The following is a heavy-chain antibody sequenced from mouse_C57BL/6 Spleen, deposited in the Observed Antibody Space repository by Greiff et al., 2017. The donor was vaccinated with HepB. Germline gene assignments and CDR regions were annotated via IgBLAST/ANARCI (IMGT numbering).Heavy chain of an antibody. Sequence: QVQLQQPGAELVKPGASVKLSCKASGYTFTSYWMQWVKQRPGQGLEWIGEIDPSDSYTNYNQKFKGKATLTVDTSSRTAYMQLSSLTSEDAAVYYCASFNFGDAMDYWGQGTSVTVSS. J-gene: IGHJ4*01. CDR3: ASFNFGDAMDY. CDR2: IDPSDSYT. V-gene: IGHV1-50*01. CDR1: GYTFTSYW.